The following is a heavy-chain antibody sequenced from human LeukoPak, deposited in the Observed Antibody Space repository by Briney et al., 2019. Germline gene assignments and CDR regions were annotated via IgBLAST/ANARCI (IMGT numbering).Heavy chain of an antibody. CDR1: GGSFSGYY. D-gene: IGHD3-9*01. CDR2: INHSGST. J-gene: IGHJ3*02. Sequence: PSETLSHTCAVYGGSFSGYYWSWIRQPPGKGLEWIGEINHSGSTNYNPSLKSRVTISVDTSKNQFSLKLSSVTAADTAVYYCARGAALRYFDWLSQSDAFDIWGQGTMVTVSS. V-gene: IGHV4-34*01. CDR3: ARGAALRYFDWLSQSDAFDI.